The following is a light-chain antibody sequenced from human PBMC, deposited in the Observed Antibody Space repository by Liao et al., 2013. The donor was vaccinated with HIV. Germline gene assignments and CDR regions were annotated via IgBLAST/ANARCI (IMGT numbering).Light chain of an antibody. CDR3: LAWDSDTVV. Sequence: SYELTQPPSVSVSPGQTATITCSGDKLGDKYASWYQQRPGQSPFLVIYQDTKRPSGISDRFSGSNSGNTATLTISGTQPMDEADYYCLAWDSDTVVFGGGTRLTVL. J-gene: IGLJ2*01. CDR2: QDT. V-gene: IGLV3-1*01. CDR1: KLGDKY.